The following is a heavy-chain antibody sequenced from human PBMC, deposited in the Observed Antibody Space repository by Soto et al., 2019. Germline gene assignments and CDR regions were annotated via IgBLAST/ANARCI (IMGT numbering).Heavy chain of an antibody. CDR2: ISGSGGST. V-gene: IGHV3-23*01. D-gene: IGHD5-12*01. CDR1: GFTFRSYA. Sequence: EVQLLESGGGLVQPGGSLRLSCAASGFTFRSYAMSWVRQAPGKGLEWVSAISGSGGSTYYADSVKGRFTISRDNSKNTLYLQMNSLRAEDTAVYYCAKEAPSGYDYDGTFDYWGQGTLVTVSS. J-gene: IGHJ4*02. CDR3: AKEAPSGYDYDGTFDY.